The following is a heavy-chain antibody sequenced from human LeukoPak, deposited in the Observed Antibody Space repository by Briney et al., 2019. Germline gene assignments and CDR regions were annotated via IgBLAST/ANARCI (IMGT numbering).Heavy chain of an antibody. J-gene: IGHJ6*02. D-gene: IGHD6-19*01. CDR1: GGTFSSYA. CDR3: ARGGSGWYPGRYYYYYGMDV. Sequence: SVQVSCKASGGTFSSYAISWVRQAPGQGLEWMGGIIPIFGTANYAQKFQGRVTITADESTSTAYMELSSLRSEDTAVYYCARGGSGWYPGRYYYYYGMDVWGQGTTVTVPS. CDR2: IIPIFGTA. V-gene: IGHV1-69*13.